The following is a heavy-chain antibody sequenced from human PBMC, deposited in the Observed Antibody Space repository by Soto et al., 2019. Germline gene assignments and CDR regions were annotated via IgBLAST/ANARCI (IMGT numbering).Heavy chain of an antibody. V-gene: IGHV3-23*01. J-gene: IGHJ4*02. CDR2: ISGSGGRT. CDR3: APLGEKYFDY. CDR1: GFTFSSYA. D-gene: IGHD3-10*01. Sequence: EVQLLESGGGSVQPGGSLRLSCAASGFTFSSYAMSWVRQAPGKGLEGDSAISGSGGRTYYADSVKGRFTISRDNSKNTLYLQMNSLRAEDTAVYYCAPLGEKYFDYWGEGTLVTVSS.